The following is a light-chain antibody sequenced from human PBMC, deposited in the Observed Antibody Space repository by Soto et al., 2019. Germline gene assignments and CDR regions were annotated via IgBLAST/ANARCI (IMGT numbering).Light chain of an antibody. CDR1: QSVSSN. J-gene: IGKJ3*01. Sequence: EIVMTQSPATLSVSPGEGATLSCRASQSVSSNLTWYQQKPGQAPRLLIYGASTRATGVPARFSGSGSGTEFTLTISSLQSEDVAVYFCQQYDNLPLTFGPGTKVDIK. CDR3: QQYDNLPLT. V-gene: IGKV3-15*01. CDR2: GAS.